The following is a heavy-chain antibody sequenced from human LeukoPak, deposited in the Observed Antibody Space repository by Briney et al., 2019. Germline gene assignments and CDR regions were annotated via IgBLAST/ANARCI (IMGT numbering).Heavy chain of an antibody. D-gene: IGHD6-13*01. CDR3: ARHIRQQTFDP. J-gene: IGHJ5*02. V-gene: IGHV4-39*01. CDR1: GDSLSSNSYY. Sequence: SETLSLTCTVSGDSLSSNSYYSGWIRQPPGKGLELIGSIYYSGSTYYNPSLKSRVTISVDTPKNQFFLKLSSVTAADTAVYYCARHIRQQTFDPGGQGTLVTVSS. CDR2: IYYSGST.